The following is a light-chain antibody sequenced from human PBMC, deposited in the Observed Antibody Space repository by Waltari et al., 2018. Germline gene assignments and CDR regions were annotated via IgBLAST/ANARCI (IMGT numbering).Light chain of an antibody. CDR2: DTA. V-gene: IGKV3-20*01. CDR3: QQYGPSPLYT. Sequence: EIVLTQSPGTLSLSPGERATLSCRASQTPNFLAWSQQKPGQPPKPLIYDTATRAIGIADRFSGSVSGTDFTLTISRLEPEDFAVYYCQQYGPSPLYTFGRGTKVEI. CDR1: QTPNF. J-gene: IGKJ2*01.